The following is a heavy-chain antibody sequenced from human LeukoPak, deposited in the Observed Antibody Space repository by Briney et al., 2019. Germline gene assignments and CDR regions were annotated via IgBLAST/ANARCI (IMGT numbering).Heavy chain of an antibody. Sequence: PGGSLRLSCAASGFTVSSNYMSWVRQAPGKGLEWVSVIYSGGTTNYADSVKGRFTISRDNAKNSLFLQMNSLTAEDTAVYYCAQKGGMDVWGQGTTVIVSS. J-gene: IGHJ6*02. D-gene: IGHD3-16*01. CDR3: AQKGGMDV. V-gene: IGHV3-53*01. CDR1: GFTVSSNY. CDR2: IYSGGTT.